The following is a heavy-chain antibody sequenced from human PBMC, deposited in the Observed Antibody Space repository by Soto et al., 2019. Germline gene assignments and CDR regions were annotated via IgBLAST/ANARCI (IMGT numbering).Heavy chain of an antibody. J-gene: IGHJ6*02. Sequence: SHCYAAAEGTVINYEVSWISQVPGKGLEWVSVIYSGGVTYYPDSVKGRFTIIRDTSRNTVYLQMNSLRADDTAIYYCARDPSTTGYYGLDVWGQGTTVPVSS. CDR1: EGTVINYE. CDR3: ARDPSTTGYYGLDV. CDR2: IYSGGVT. V-gene: IGHV3-53*01.